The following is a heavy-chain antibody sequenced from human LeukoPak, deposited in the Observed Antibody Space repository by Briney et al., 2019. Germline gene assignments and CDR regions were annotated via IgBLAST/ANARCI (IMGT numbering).Heavy chain of an antibody. J-gene: IGHJ5*02. V-gene: IGHV1-2*02. D-gene: IGHD6-13*01. CDR2: INPNSGGT. Sequence: ASVKVSCKASGYTFTGYYMHWVRQAPGQGLEWMGWINPNSGGTNYAQKFQGRVTMTRDTSISTAYMELSRLRSDDTAVYYCARDCFIAAAGTWGFDPWGQGTLVTVSS. CDR1: GYTFTGYY. CDR3: ARDCFIAAAGTWGFDP.